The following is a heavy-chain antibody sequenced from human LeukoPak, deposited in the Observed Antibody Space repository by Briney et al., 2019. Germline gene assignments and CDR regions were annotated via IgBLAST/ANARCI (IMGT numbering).Heavy chain of an antibody. Sequence: ASVKVSCKASGYTFTNYGLNWVRQAPGQGLEWMGWINIKTGSPTYAPGFTGRFVFSLDTSVSTAYLQITSLEAEDTALYYCARGAGETAKVTNFDYWGQGTLVTVSS. D-gene: IGHD5-18*01. J-gene: IGHJ4*02. CDR1: GYTFTNYG. V-gene: IGHV7-4-1*02. CDR2: INIKTGSP. CDR3: ARGAGETAKVTNFDY.